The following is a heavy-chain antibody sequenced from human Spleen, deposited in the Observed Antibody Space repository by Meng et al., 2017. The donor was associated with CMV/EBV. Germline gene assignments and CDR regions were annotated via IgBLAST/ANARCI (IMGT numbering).Heavy chain of an antibody. CDR3: AKGGYSSSWYMGGFDQ. CDR1: RFTFTTYS. Sequence: GESLKISCAASRFTFTTYSMNWVRQAPGKGLEWVAFIRYDGRNTYYVDSVKGRFTISRDNSKSTLYLQMSSLRVEDTAVYFCAKGGYSSSWYMGGFDQWGQGTLVTVSS. J-gene: IGHJ4*02. CDR2: IRYDGRNT. D-gene: IGHD6-13*01. V-gene: IGHV3-30*02.